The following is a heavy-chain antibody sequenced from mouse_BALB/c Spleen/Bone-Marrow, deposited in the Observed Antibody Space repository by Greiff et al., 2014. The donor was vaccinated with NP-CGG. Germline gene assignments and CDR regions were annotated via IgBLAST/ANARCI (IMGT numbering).Heavy chain of an antibody. J-gene: IGHJ2*01. D-gene: IGHD4-1*01. V-gene: IGHV14-3*02. CDR3: ASLTGTFDY. CDR2: IDPASGNI. Sequence: EVMLVESGTDLVKPGASVKLSCTASGFNIKDTYMHWVKQRPEQGLDWIGRIDPASGNIQYDPKFQGRAAITADTSSNTAYLQLSSLTSEDTAVYYYASLTGTFDYWGQGTPLTVSS. CDR1: GFNIKDTY.